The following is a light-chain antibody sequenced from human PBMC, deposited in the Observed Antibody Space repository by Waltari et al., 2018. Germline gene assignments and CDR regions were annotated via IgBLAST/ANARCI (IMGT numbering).Light chain of an antibody. CDR3: AAWDDSLNGPV. Sequence: QSVLTQPPSASGTPGQRVTISCSGSSSNIGSNTVNWYLQLPGTVPKLLIYRNDQRPSGVPYRFSGSKSGTSASLAISGLQSEDEADYYCAAWDDSLNGPVFGGGTNLTVV. CDR2: RND. V-gene: IGLV1-44*01. J-gene: IGLJ3*02. CDR1: SSNIGSNT.